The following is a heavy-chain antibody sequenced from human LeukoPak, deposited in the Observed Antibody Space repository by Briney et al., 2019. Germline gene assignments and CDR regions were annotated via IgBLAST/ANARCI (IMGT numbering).Heavy chain of an antibody. CDR2: IIPIFVTP. J-gene: IGHJ6*02. CDR1: GGTFSSFA. CDR3: ARDGGVVVVPAAASDYYGMDV. D-gene: IGHD2-2*01. V-gene: IGHV1-69*13. Sequence: SVKVSCKASGGTFSSFAINWVRQAPGQGLEWMGGIIPIFVTPNYAQKFQGRVTITADESTSTAYMELSSLRSEDTAVYYCARDGGVVVVPAAASDYYGMDVWGQGTTVTVSS.